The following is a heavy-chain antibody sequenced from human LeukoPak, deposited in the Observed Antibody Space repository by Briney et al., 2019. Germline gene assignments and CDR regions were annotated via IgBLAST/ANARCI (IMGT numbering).Heavy chain of an antibody. J-gene: IGHJ6*03. Sequence: MPSETLSLTCAVYGGSFSGYYWSWIRQPPGKGLEWIGEINHSGSTNYNPSLKSRVTISVDTSKNQFSLKLSSVTAADTAVYYCARENTIFGVVIMGYYYYYMDVWGKGTTVTVSS. CDR1: GGSFSGYY. CDR3: ARENTIFGVVIMGYYYYYMDV. D-gene: IGHD3-3*01. CDR2: INHSGST. V-gene: IGHV4-34*01.